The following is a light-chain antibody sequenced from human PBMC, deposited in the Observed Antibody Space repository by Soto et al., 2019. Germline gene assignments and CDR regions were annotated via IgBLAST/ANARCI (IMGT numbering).Light chain of an antibody. CDR1: SSDVGTYEH. CDR3: SSYSTTNILV. J-gene: IGLJ1*01. Sequence: QSALTQPASVSGSPGQSVTISCTGASSDVGTYEHVSWYQQHPGRAPKLILYDVNNRPSGVSNHFSGSKSGNTASLVISGLQANDEADYYCSSYSTTNILVFGSGTKVTVL. CDR2: DVN. V-gene: IGLV2-14*03.